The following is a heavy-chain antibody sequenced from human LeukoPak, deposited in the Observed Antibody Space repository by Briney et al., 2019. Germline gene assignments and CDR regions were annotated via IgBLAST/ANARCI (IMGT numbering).Heavy chain of an antibody. V-gene: IGHV3-21*01. CDR2: ISSSNSYI. CDR1: GFTFSTYT. D-gene: IGHD3-22*01. CDR3: ARDGYYYDSSGYYNDAFDI. Sequence: GGSLRLSCAASGFTFSTYTMNWVRQAPGKGLEWVSSISSSNSYIYYADSVRGRFTISRDNAKKSLYPQMNSLRGEDTAVYYCARDGYYYDSSGYYNDAFDIWGQGTMVTVSS. J-gene: IGHJ3*02.